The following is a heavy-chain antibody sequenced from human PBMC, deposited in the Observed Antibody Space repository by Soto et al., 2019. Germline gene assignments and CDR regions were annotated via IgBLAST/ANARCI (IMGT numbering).Heavy chain of an antibody. D-gene: IGHD5-18*01. J-gene: IGHJ4*02. CDR2: ISGSGGST. V-gene: IGHV3-23*01. CDR3: AKKASSYSYGLFNFDY. CDR1: GFTFSSYA. Sequence: GGSLRLSCAASGFTFSSYAMSWVRQAPGKGLEWVSAISGSGGSTYYADSVKGRFTISRDNSKNTLYLQMNSLRAEDTAVYYCAKKASSYSYGLFNFDYWGQGTLVTVSS.